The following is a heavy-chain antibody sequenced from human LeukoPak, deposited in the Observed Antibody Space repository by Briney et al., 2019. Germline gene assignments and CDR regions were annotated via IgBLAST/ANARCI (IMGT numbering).Heavy chain of an antibody. CDR3: ASLRKGGGAFDL. CDR2: IYHSGTT. J-gene: IGHJ3*01. Sequence: SETLSLICSVSRASISNNNYYWGWIRQPPGKGLEWIGNIYHSGTTYYNPSLPSLKGRVTILIDTSKNQFSLSLRSVIAADTAVYYCASLRKGGGAFDLWGQGTVVTVSS. D-gene: IGHD3-16*01. V-gene: IGHV4-39*07. CDR1: RASISNNNYY.